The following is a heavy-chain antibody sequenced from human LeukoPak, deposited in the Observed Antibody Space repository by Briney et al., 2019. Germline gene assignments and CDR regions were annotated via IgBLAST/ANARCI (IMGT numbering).Heavy chain of an antibody. CDR3: ARSPHYYGSGSLDY. CDR1: GGSFSGYY. V-gene: IGHV4-34*01. CDR2: INHSGST. D-gene: IGHD3-10*01. J-gene: IGHJ4*02. Sequence: SETLSLTCAVYGGSFSGYYWSWIRHPPGKGMEWIGEINHSGSTNYNPSLKSRVNISVDTSKNQFSLKLSSVTAADTAVYYCARSPHYYGSGSLDYWGQGTLVTVSS.